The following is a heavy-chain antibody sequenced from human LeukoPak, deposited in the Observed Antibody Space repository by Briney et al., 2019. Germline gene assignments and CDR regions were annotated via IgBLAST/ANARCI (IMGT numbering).Heavy chain of an antibody. CDR3: ARVGVVVTAPYFDY. D-gene: IGHD2-21*02. Sequence: GGSLRLSCAASGFTFSSYWMSWVRQAPGKGLEWVANIKQDGSEKYYVDSVKGRFTISRDNAKNSLYPQMNSLRAEDTAVYYCARVGVVVTAPYFDYWGQGTLVTVSS. J-gene: IGHJ4*02. CDR1: GFTFSSYW. V-gene: IGHV3-7*01. CDR2: IKQDGSEK.